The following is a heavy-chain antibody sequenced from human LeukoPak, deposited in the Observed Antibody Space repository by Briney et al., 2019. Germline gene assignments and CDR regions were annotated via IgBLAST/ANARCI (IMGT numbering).Heavy chain of an antibody. CDR1: GFTFSTYW. Sequence: GGSLRLSCAASGFTFSTYWMSWVRQAPGKGLEWVANIHQDGSEKYYVDSAKGRFTISRDNAKNSLYLQMNSLTAEDTAVYYCARHRAMGYWGQGTLVTVSS. CDR3: ARHRAMGY. J-gene: IGHJ4*02. D-gene: IGHD5-24*01. CDR2: IHQDGSEK. V-gene: IGHV3-7*01.